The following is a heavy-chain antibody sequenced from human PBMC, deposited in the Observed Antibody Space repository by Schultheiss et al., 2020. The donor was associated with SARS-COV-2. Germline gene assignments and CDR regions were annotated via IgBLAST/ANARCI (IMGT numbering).Heavy chain of an antibody. CDR3: ASDLIVATIGSQDY. Sequence: GGSLRLSCAASGFTFSSYWMHWVRQAPGKGLEWVAVISYDGSNKYYADSVKGRFTISRDNAKNSLYLQMNSLRAEDTAVYYCASDLIVATIGSQDYWGQGTLVTVSS. CDR2: ISYDGSNK. J-gene: IGHJ4*02. V-gene: IGHV3-30*03. CDR1: GFTFSSYW. D-gene: IGHD5-12*01.